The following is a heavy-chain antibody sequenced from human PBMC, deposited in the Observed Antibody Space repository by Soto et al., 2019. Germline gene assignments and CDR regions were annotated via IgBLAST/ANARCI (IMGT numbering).Heavy chain of an antibody. Sequence: EVQLLESGGGSAQPGGSLRLSCAASGFRFTSYAMHWVRQAPGRGLEWVSGISGSAEHTHDADSVKGRFTISRDNSKNTLIPQMNSQIDDNTARYYYAKDSCPWCGDYTRGTFDYWGQGTLATVSS. CDR2: ISGSAEHT. CDR3: AKDSCPWCGDYTRGTFDY. D-gene: IGHD4-17*01. J-gene: IGHJ4*02. CDR1: GFRFTSYA. V-gene: IGHV3-23*01.